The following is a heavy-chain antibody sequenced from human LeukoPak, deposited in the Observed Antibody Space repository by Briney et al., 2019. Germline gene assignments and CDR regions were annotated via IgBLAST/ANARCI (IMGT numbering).Heavy chain of an antibody. CDR1: GASISSYY. CDR2: IYYSGST. Sequence: MPSETLSLTCTVSGASISSYYWNWIRQPPGKGLEWIGYIYYSGSTNYNPSLKSRVTISVDTSKNQLSLKLSSVTAADTAVYYCARAHPKDAFDIWGQGTMVTVSS. V-gene: IGHV4-59*01. CDR3: ARAHPKDAFDI. J-gene: IGHJ3*02.